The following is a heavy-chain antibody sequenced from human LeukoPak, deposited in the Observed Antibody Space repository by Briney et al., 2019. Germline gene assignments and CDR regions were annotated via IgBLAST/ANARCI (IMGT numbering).Heavy chain of an antibody. CDR2: IYYSGST. CDR3: ARVLSAQHDFWSGSLGRMFDY. CDR1: GDSISSTNYY. Sequence: SETLSLTCTVSGDSISSTNYYWGWIRQPPGKGLEWIGSIYYSGSTYYNPSLKSRVTISVDTSKNQFSLKLSSVTAADTAVYYCARVLSAQHDFWSGSLGRMFDYWGQGTLVTVSS. J-gene: IGHJ4*02. D-gene: IGHD3-3*01. V-gene: IGHV4-39*07.